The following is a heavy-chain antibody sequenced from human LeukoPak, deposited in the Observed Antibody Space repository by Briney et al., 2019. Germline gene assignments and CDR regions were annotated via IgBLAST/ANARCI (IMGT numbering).Heavy chain of an antibody. CDR3: ARVDDGYFDY. CDR2: INQSGSS. Sequence: PSGTLSLTCAVYGGSFSDYYWSWIRQPPGKGLEWIGEINQSGSSNYNPSLKSRVTISVDTSKNQFSLKLSSVTAADTAVYYCARVDDGYFDYWGQGTLVTVSS. CDR1: GGSFSDYY. D-gene: IGHD3-3*01. V-gene: IGHV4-34*01. J-gene: IGHJ4*02.